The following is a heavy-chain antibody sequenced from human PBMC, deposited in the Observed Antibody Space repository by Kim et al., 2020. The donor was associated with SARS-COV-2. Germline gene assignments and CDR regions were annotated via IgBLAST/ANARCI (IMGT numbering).Heavy chain of an antibody. CDR2: GSEGST. J-gene: IGHJ4*02. D-gene: IGHD1-1*01. V-gene: IGHV3-23*01. CDR3: ANGYLH. Sequence: GSEGSTYYADAVKGRFTISRDISKNTLYLQMSSLRAEDTAVYYCANGYLHWGQGTLVTVSS.